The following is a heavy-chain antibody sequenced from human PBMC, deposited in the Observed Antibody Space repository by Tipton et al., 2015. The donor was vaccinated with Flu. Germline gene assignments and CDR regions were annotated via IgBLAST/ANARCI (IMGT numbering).Heavy chain of an antibody. CDR1: GGSISSYY. CDR3: ARAFWSGYFRPENWFDP. Sequence: TLSLTCTVSGGSISSYYWSWIRQPAGKGLEWIGRIYTSGSTNYNPSLKSRVTMSVDTSKNQFSLKLSSVTAADTAVYYCARAFWSGYFRPENWFDPWGQGTLVTVSS. D-gene: IGHD3-3*01. V-gene: IGHV4-4*07. CDR2: IYTSGST. J-gene: IGHJ5*02.